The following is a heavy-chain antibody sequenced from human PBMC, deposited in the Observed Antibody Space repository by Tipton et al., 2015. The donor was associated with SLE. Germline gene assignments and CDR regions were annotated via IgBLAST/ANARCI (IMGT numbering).Heavy chain of an antibody. CDR3: ASGTYFFDY. CDR1: GGTFSSYA. J-gene: IGHJ4*02. V-gene: IGHV1-18*01. CDR2: SSAYNGNT. D-gene: IGHD1-26*01. Sequence: QLVQSGAKVKKPGSSVKVSCKASGGTFSSYAISWVRQAPGQGLEWMGWSSAYNGNTNYAQKFQGRVTMTTDTSTSTVYMELRSLRSDDTAVYYCASGTYFFDYWGQGTLVTVSS.